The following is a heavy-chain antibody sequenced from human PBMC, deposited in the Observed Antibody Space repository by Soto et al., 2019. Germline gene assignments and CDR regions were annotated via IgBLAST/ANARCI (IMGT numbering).Heavy chain of an antibody. CDR2: IYSGGNT. CDR1: GFTVSSNY. CDR3: AREVVLAAPTYYGMDV. Sequence: EVQLVESGGGWVQPGGSLKLSCIASGFTVSSNYMTWVRQAPGKGLEWVSVIYSGGNTYYADSVKGRFTISRHNSKNTLYLQMNSLTPEDTAVYYSAREVVLAAPTYYGMDVWRQGTTVTVSS. D-gene: IGHD2-2*01. J-gene: IGHJ6*02. V-gene: IGHV3-53*04.